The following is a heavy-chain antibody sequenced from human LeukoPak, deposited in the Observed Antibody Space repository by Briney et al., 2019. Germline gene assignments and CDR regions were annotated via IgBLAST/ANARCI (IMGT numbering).Heavy chain of an antibody. V-gene: IGHV3-23*01. CDR3: ARGRPRYYYDSSGDLDY. CDR1: GFTFSSYA. CDR2: ISGGGTST. D-gene: IGHD3-22*01. J-gene: IGHJ4*02. Sequence: GGSLRLSCAASGFTFSSYAMSWVRQAPGKGLEWVSTISGGGTSTYYADSVKGRFTISRDNSKNTLYLQMNSLRAEDPAVYYCARGRPRYYYDSSGDLDYWGQGTLVTVSS.